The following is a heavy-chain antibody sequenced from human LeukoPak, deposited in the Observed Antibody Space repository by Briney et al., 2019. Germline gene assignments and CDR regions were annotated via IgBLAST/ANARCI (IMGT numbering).Heavy chain of an antibody. CDR3: ARGLGSSSWYPARYNWFDP. CDR2: ISYDGSNK. Sequence: SGGSLRLSCAASGFTFSSYAIHWVRQAPGKGLEWVAVISYDGSNKYYADSVKGRFTISRDNSKNTLYLQMNSLRAEDTAVYYCARGLGSSSWYPARYNWFDPWGQGTLVTVSS. J-gene: IGHJ5*02. D-gene: IGHD6-13*01. V-gene: IGHV3-30*04. CDR1: GFTFSSYA.